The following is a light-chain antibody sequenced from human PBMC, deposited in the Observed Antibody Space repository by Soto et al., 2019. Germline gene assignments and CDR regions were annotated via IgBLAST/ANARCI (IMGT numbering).Light chain of an antibody. J-gene: IGLJ2*01. V-gene: IGLV3-21*02. CDR3: QVWDRSSDHRGV. Sequence: SYELTLPHSGAVAPGQTARITCGGNNIGSESVHWYQKKPGQAPVMVVYDDSDRPSEIPERFSGSNSGNTATLTISMVEAGDEADYYCQVWDRSSDHRGVFGGGTKLPVL. CDR1: NIGSES. CDR2: DDS.